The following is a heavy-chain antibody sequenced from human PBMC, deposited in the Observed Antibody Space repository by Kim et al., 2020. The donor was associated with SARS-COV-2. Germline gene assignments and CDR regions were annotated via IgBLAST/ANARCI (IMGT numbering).Heavy chain of an antibody. D-gene: IGHD3-22*01. CDR3: AKGNYYESVILSDTYNGMDV. CDR1: GLSFDSSA. CDR2: ISYEGRNK. V-gene: IGHV3-30-3*01. J-gene: IGHJ6*02. Sequence: GGSLRLSCAASGLSFDSSAMNWVRQAPGKGLEWVAVISYEGRNKDYVDSLKGRFTISRDYSKSTLNLQMNSLRAEDTAVYYCAKGNYYESVILSDTYNGMDVWGQGTTVTVSS.